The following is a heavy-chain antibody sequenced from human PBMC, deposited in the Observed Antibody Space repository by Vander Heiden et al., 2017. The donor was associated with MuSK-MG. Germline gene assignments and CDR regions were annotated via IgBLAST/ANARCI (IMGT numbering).Heavy chain of an antibody. V-gene: IGHV4-39*01. CDR2: IYYSGTT. CDR3: ARHGSLRSPFNY. Sequence: LQLQESGPGLVKPSETLSLTCTVSGGSISSTTYYWGWIRQPPGKGLEWIGSIYYSGTTYYNPALKSRITISIDTSKKKFSLRLRSVTAADTAVYYFARHGSLRSPFNYWGQGTLVTVYS. J-gene: IGHJ4*02. D-gene: IGHD4-17*01. CDR1: GGSISSTTYY.